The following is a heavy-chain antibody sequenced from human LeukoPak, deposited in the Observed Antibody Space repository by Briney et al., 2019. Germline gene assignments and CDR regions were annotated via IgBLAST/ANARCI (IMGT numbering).Heavy chain of an antibody. J-gene: IGHJ4*02. CDR2: IFYSGST. Sequence: SETLSLTCAVYGGSFSGYYWSWIRQPPGKGLEWIGYIFYSGSTNYNPSLKSRVTISVDTSKNQFSLKLSSVTAADTAVYYCARESFYDSSGYYLFDYWGQGTLVTVSS. D-gene: IGHD3-22*01. V-gene: IGHV4-59*01. CDR3: ARESFYDSSGYYLFDY. CDR1: GGSFSGYY.